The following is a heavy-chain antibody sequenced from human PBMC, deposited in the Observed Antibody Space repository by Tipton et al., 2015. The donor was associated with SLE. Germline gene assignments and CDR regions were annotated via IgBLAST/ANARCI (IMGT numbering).Heavy chain of an antibody. V-gene: IGHV4-59*01. Sequence: LRLSCTVSGGSISSYYWSWIRQPPGKGLEWIGYIYYSGSTNYNPSLKSRVTISVDTSKNQFSLKLSSVTAADTAVYYWAREEYSSGWTEVHWFDPWGQGTLVTVSS. CDR2: IYYSGST. D-gene: IGHD6-19*01. CDR3: AREEYSSGWTEVHWFDP. J-gene: IGHJ5*02. CDR1: GGSISSYY.